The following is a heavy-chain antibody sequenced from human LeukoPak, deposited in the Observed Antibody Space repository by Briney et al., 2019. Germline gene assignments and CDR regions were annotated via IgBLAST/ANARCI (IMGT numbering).Heavy chain of an antibody. CDR3: ARTSSGWPPTKSNFDY. V-gene: IGHV1-46*01. CDR2: INPSGGST. J-gene: IGHJ4*02. CDR1: GYTFTSYY. Sequence: ASVKVSCKASGYTFTSYYMHWVRQAPGQGLEWMGIINPSGGSTSYAQKFQGRVTMTRDTSTSTVYMELSSLRSEDTAVYYCARTSSGWPPTKSNFDYWGQGTLVTVSS. D-gene: IGHD6-19*01.